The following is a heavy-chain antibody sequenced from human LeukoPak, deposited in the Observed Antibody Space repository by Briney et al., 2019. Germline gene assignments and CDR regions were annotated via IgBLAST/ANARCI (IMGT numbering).Heavy chain of an antibody. CDR3: ARENSGSYREFDY. CDR2: MNPSGST. V-gene: IGHV4-34*01. Sequence: SETLSLTCAVYGGSFSGYYWTWIRQTPEKGLEWIGEMNPSGSTSYNPSLKSRVTISVDTSKNQFSLKLSSVTAADTAVFYCARENSGSYREFDYWGQGTLVTVSS. J-gene: IGHJ4*02. D-gene: IGHD1-26*01. CDR1: GGSFSGYY.